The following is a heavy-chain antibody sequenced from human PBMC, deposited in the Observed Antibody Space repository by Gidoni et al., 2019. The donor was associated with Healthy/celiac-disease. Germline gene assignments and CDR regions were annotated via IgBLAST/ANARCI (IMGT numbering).Heavy chain of an antibody. D-gene: IGHD1-26*01. CDR3: ASIFYPRSRPFDY. V-gene: IGHV4-38-2*02. J-gene: IGHJ4*02. Sequence: QVQLQESGPGLVTPSETLSLTCTVSGYSISSGYYWGWIRQPPGKGLEWIGSIYHSGSTYYNPSLKSRVTISVDTSKNQFSLKLSSVTAADTAVYYCASIFYPRSRPFDYWGQGTLVTVSS. CDR1: GYSISSGYY. CDR2: IYHSGST.